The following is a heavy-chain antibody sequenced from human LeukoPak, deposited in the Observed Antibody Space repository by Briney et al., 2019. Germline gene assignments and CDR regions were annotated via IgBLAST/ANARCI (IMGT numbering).Heavy chain of an antibody. V-gene: IGHV3-33*08. J-gene: IGHJ4*02. D-gene: IGHD2-2*01. CDR3: ARPPYCTSTNCYGFDY. CDR2: IRYDGSNK. Sequence: GGSLRLSCAASGFSFSSYAMSWVRQAPGKGLEWVALIRYDGSNKNSADSMKGRFTISRDNSKNTLYLQMNSLRTEDTAVYYCARPPYCTSTNCYGFDYWGQGTLVTVSS. CDR1: GFSFSSYA.